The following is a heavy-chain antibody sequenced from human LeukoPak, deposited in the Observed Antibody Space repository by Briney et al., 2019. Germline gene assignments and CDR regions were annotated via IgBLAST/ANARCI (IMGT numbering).Heavy chain of an antibody. Sequence: GGSLRLSCAASGFTFDDYAMHWVRQAPGKGLEWVSGISWNSGSIGYADSVKGRFTISRDNAKNSLYLQMNSLRAEDTALYYCAMGDYDNTKFDYWGQGTLVTVSS. CDR1: GFTFDDYA. CDR3: AMGDYDNTKFDY. V-gene: IGHV3-9*01. J-gene: IGHJ4*02. D-gene: IGHD4-17*01. CDR2: ISWNSGSI.